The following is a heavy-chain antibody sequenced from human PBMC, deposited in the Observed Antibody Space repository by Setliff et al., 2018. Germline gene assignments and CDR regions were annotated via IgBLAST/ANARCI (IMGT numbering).Heavy chain of an antibody. CDR3: ARNYDIHLYNWFDP. J-gene: IGHJ5*02. CDR1: GYAFTSYY. V-gene: IGHV1-46*01. Sequence: GASVKVSCKASGYAFTSYYIHWVRQAPGQGLEWMGIINPSGDSTNYAQKFQGRVTMTRDTSTGTVYMELSSLRSEDTAVYYCARNYDIHLYNWFDPWGQGTLGTVSS. CDR2: INPSGDST. D-gene: IGHD3-9*01.